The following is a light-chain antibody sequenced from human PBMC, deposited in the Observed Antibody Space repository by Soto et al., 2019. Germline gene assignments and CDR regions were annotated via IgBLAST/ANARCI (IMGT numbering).Light chain of an antibody. J-gene: IGKJ5*01. CDR2: GAS. V-gene: IGKV3-15*01. CDR1: QSVSSN. Sequence: IVMTQSPAALSVSPGERATLSCRASQSVSSNLAWYQQKPGQAPRLLIYGASTRATGIPARFSGSGSGTEFTLTISSPQSEDFAVYYCQQYHQWPITFGQGTRLEIK. CDR3: QQYHQWPIT.